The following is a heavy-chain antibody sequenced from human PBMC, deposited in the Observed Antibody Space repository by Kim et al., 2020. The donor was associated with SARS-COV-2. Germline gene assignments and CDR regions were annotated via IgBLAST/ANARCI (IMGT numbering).Heavy chain of an antibody. CDR1: GFTFSSYA. CDR2: ITGSGGST. Sequence: GGSLRLSCAASGFTFSSYAMTWVRQAPGKGLEWVSSITGSGGSTYYADSVNGRFTITRDNTKNTLYLQMNSLRAEDTAVFYCAKVLLVDRPTISFDCWG. J-gene: IGHJ4*01. D-gene: IGHD2-21*01. V-gene: IGHV3-23*01. CDR3: AKVLLVDRPTISFDC.